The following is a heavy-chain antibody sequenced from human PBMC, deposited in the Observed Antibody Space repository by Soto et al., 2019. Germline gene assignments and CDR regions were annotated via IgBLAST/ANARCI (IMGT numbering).Heavy chain of an antibody. J-gene: IGHJ6*02. D-gene: IGHD2-21*02. V-gene: IGHV3-7*03. Sequence: VSLQESGPGLVKPSETLSLTCTVSGGSVSNYYWTWIRQPPGKGLEWVAKIPQDGVDGHYADSVKGRFIISRDNDKNSLHLQLNNLRAEDTAVYYCARDHLILPAHDFFYGSDVWGRGATVTVSS. CDR2: IPQDGVDG. CDR3: ARDHLILPAHDFFYGSDV. CDR1: GGSVSNYY.